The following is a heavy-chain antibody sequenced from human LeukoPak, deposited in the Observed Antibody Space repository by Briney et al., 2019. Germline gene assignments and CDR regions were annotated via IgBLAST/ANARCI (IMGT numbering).Heavy chain of an antibody. Sequence: GGSLRLSCAASGFTFSTYWMSWVRQAPGKGLEWLSYISRSSSSMYYADSVKGRFTISRDNAKNSLYLQMNSLRDEDTAVYYCVRGATVTSPFDYWGQGTLVTVSS. V-gene: IGHV3-48*02. CDR1: GFTFSTYW. D-gene: IGHD4-17*01. CDR2: ISRSSSSM. J-gene: IGHJ4*02. CDR3: VRGATVTSPFDY.